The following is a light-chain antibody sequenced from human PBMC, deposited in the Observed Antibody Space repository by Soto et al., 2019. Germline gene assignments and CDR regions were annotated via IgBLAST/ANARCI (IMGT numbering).Light chain of an antibody. Sequence: PGERATLSCRASQSVSSSYLAWYQRKPGQAPRLLICDASTRATGIPDRSSGSGSGTDFTLTISRLEPEDFAVFCCQHYGTSRRTFGRGTKVEI. CDR3: QHYGTSRRT. V-gene: IGKV3-20*01. J-gene: IGKJ4*02. CDR2: DAS. CDR1: QSVSSSY.